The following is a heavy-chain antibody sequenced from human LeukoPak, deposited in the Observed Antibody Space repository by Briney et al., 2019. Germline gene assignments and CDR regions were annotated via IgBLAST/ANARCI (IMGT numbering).Heavy chain of an antibody. V-gene: IGHV3-21*01. CDR3: ARDWAPYDFWSGYYRSAGYFDY. Sequence: GGSLRLSCAASGFTFSSYSMNWVRQAPGKGLEWVSSISSSSSYIYYADSVKGRFTISRDNAKNSLYLQMNSLRAEDTAVYYCARDWAPYDFWSGYYRSAGYFDYWGQGTLVTVSS. CDR1: GFTFSSYS. J-gene: IGHJ4*02. D-gene: IGHD3-3*01. CDR2: ISSSSSYI.